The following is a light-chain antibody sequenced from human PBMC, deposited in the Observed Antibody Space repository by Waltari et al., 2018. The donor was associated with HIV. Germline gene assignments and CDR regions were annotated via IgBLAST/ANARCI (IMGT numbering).Light chain of an antibody. CDR2: AAS. V-gene: IGKV1-39*01. CDR1: QSIGNN. CDR3: QQSSSSPPT. J-gene: IGKJ2*01. Sequence: DIQMTQSPSSLSASVGDRVTIICRASQSIGNNLHWYHQKSGTAPELLIYAASSLQSGVPSRFSGSGSGTDFTLTITSLQPEDFATYYCQQSSSSPPTFSQGTKVEI.